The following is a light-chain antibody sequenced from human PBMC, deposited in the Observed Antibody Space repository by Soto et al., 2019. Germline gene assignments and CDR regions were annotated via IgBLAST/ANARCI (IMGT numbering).Light chain of an antibody. J-gene: IGKJ4*01. CDR1: QSVHNDY. Sequence: DIVLTQSPGTLSLSPGERATLSCRASQSVHNDYLAWYQQKPGQAPRLLIYGASSRATGIPARFSGSGSGTAVTLTITRREPEDVAVYHCQQDGSSPTFGGGTKVVSK. CDR3: QQDGSSPT. V-gene: IGKV3-20*01. CDR2: GAS.